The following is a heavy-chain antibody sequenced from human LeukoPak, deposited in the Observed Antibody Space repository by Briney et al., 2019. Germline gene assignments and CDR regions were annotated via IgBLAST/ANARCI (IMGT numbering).Heavy chain of an antibody. D-gene: IGHD3-22*01. J-gene: IGHJ4*02. CDR1: GGSFSGYY. CDR3: VCDSSGYYPHW. CDR2: INHSGST. V-gene: IGHV4-34*01. Sequence: PSETLSLTCAVYGGSFSGYYWSWIRQPPGKGLEWIGEINHSGSTNYNPSLKSRVTISVDTSKNQFSLKLSSVTAADTAVYYCVCDSSGYYPHWWGQGTLVTVSS.